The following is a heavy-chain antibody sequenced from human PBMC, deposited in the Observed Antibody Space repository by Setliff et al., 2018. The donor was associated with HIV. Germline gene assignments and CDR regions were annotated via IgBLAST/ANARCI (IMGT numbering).Heavy chain of an antibody. J-gene: IGHJ4*02. CDR2: INVVNGNI. Sequence: ASVKVSCKASGYTFTDYAMHWVRQAPGQRLEWVGWINVVNGNIKYSQKFQGRVTIIRDTSASTAYMELSSLRSEDTAVYYCARDFGVITFGGVIVNRHFDYWGQGTLVTVSS. V-gene: IGHV1-3*01. CDR3: ARDFGVITFGGVIVNRHFDY. D-gene: IGHD3-16*02. CDR1: GYTFTDYA.